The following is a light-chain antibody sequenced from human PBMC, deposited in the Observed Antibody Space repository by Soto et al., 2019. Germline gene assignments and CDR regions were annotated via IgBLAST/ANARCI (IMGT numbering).Light chain of an antibody. CDR2: STS. V-gene: IGKV3-20*01. CDR3: HQFGDSPQT. Sequence: PGHRATLSCRASQSLSVSYIAWYQQKPGQAPRLLIYSTSTRAAGIPDRFTGRGSGTHFTLAISRLEPEDFAVYYCHQFGDSPQTFGQGTKVDI. J-gene: IGKJ1*01. CDR1: QSLSVSY.